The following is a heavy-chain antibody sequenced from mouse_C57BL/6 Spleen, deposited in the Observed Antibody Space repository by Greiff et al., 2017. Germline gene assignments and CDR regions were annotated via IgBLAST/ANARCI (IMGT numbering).Heavy chain of an antibody. CDR3: ARLPYGPYAMDY. Sequence: VKLMESGPELVKPGASVKISCKASGYAFSSSWMNWVKQRPGKGLEWIGRIYPGDGDTNYNGKFKGKATLTADKSSSTAYMQLSSLTSEDSAVYFCARLPYGPYAMDYWGQGTSVTVSS. D-gene: IGHD1-1*02. J-gene: IGHJ4*01. CDR1: GYAFSSSW. CDR2: IYPGDGDT. V-gene: IGHV1-82*01.